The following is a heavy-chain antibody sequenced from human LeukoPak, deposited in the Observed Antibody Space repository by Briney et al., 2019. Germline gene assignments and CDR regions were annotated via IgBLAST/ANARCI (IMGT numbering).Heavy chain of an antibody. J-gene: IGHJ3*02. Sequence: SETLSLTCAVYGGSFSGYYWSWIRQPPGKGLEWIGEINHSGSTNYNPSLKSRVTISVGTSKNQFSLKLSSVTAADTAVYYCATTKYCSSTSCYYFGSYAFDIWGQGTMVTVSS. D-gene: IGHD2-2*01. V-gene: IGHV4-34*01. CDR1: GGSFSGYY. CDR3: ATTKYCSSTSCYYFGSYAFDI. CDR2: INHSGST.